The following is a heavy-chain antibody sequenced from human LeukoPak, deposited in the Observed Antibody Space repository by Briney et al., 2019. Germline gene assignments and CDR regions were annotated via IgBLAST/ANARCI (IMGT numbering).Heavy chain of an antibody. Sequence: PSETLSLTCTVSGGSISSSSYYWAWIRQPPGKGLEWIGSIYYSGSTYYNPSLKSRVTISVDTSKNQFSLKLSSVTAADTAVYYCAIGEYSSSPWRIYYFDYWGQGTLVTVSS. V-gene: IGHV4-39*01. CDR2: IYYSGST. D-gene: IGHD6-6*01. J-gene: IGHJ4*02. CDR1: GGSISSSSYY. CDR3: AIGEYSSSPWRIYYFDY.